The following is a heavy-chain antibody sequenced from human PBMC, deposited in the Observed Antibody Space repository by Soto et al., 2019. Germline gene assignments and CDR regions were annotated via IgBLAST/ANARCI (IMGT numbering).Heavy chain of an antibody. J-gene: IGHJ4*02. CDR3: ARGWEGRRDGYKY. D-gene: IGHD5-12*01. V-gene: IGHV3-21*01. CDR1: GFTFSSYS. CDR2: ISSSSSYI. Sequence: GGSLRLSCAASGFTFSSYSMNWVRQAPGKGLEWVSSISSSSSYIYYADSVKGRFTISRDNAKNSLYLQMNSLRAEDTAVYYCARGWEGRRDGYKYWGQGTLVTVSS.